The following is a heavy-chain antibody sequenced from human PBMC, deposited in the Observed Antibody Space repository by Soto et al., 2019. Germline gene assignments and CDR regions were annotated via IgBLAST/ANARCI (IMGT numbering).Heavy chain of an antibody. Sequence: QVQLVQSGAEVKKPGSSVKVSCKASGGTFSSYGLSWVRQAPGQGLEWMGGILPIYGITNYAQKFQGRVTITADHSTSTAYMELSSLRSEDSAVYYCASPLEYYDSSGYWDYWGHGTLVTVSS. CDR1: GGTFSSYG. CDR2: ILPIYGIT. J-gene: IGHJ4*01. D-gene: IGHD3-22*01. CDR3: ASPLEYYDSSGYWDY. V-gene: IGHV1-69*17.